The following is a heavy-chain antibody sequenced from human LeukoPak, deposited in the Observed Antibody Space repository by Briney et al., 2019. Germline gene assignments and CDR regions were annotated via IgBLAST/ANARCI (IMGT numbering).Heavy chain of an antibody. V-gene: IGHV3-64D*06. J-gene: IGHJ6*04. CDR1: GFTFSSYA. CDR3: VKVPSGTVTTFPGYYYGMDV. CDR2: ISSNGGST. Sequence: GGSLRLSCSASGFTFSSYAMHWVRQAPGKGLEYVSAISSNGGSTYYADSVKGRFTISRDNSKNTLYLQMSSLRAEDTAVYYCVKVPSGTVTTFPGYYYGMDVWGKGTTVTVSS. D-gene: IGHD4-17*01.